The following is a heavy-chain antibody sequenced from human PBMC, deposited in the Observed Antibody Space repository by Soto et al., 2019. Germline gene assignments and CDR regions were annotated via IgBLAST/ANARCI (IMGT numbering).Heavy chain of an antibody. D-gene: IGHD6-19*01. Sequence: QLQMQESGPGLVRTSETMSLTCTVSGESIKSSSHSWGWIRRPPGERLEWIGNIYSSGNAYYNPSLKNRAIISVDTSKSQFSLNLLSVPVADTAVYFCARRSVHSEDPFDEWGQGTLVTVSP. V-gene: IGHV4-39*01. CDR1: GESIKSSSHS. CDR3: ARRSVHSEDPFDE. J-gene: IGHJ4*02. CDR2: IYSSGNA.